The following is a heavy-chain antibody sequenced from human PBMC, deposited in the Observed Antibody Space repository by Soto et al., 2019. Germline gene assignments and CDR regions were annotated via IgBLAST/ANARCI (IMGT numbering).Heavy chain of an antibody. J-gene: IGHJ4*02. CDR1: GFTFNSYY. Sequence: EVQLVESGGGLVQPGGSLRLSCAASGFTFNSYYMSWVRQAPGEGLEWVANIKPDGSEKYYVDSVEGRFTISRDNARNSLYLQMNSLRAEDTAVYYCVRDWRDGYDHSFNHWGPGTPVTVSS. CDR3: VRDWRDGYDHSFNH. D-gene: IGHD5-12*01. CDR2: IKPDGSEK. V-gene: IGHV3-7*03.